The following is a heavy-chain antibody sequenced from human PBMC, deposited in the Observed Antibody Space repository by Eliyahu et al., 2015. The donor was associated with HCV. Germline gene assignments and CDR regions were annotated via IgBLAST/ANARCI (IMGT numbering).Heavy chain of an antibody. CDR2: ISGSGGST. CDR3: AKLPYYYDSSGYYNQAY. V-gene: IGHV3-23*01. D-gene: IGHD3-22*01. J-gene: IGHJ4*02. Sequence: EVQLLESGGGLVQPGGSLRLSCAASGFTFSSYAMSWVRQAPGKGLEWVSAISGSGGSTYYADSVKGRFTISRDNSKNTLYLQMNSLRAEDTAVYYCAKLPYYYDSSGYYNQAYWGQGTLVTVSS. CDR1: GFTFSSYA.